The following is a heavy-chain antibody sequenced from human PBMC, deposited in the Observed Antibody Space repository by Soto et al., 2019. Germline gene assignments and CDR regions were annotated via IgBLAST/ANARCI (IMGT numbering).Heavy chain of an antibody. V-gene: IGHV1-18*04. Sequence: ASVKVSCKASGYTFTTYGISWVRQAPGQGLEWMGWISVYNGNTKYAKKFQSRVTMTTDTSTNTAYMDLRSLRSDDTAVYYCVRAKIRSSHYYAPHAFDLWGQGTMVTVSS. D-gene: IGHD3-22*01. J-gene: IGHJ3*01. CDR3: VRAKIRSSHYYAPHAFDL. CDR2: ISVYNGNT. CDR1: GYTFTTYG.